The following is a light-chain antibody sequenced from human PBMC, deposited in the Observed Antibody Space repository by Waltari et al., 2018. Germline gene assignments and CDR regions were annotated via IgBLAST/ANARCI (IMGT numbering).Light chain of an antibody. CDR1: QTIGNW. CDR2: KAS. J-gene: IGKJ3*01. Sequence: DIQMTQSPSTLSASVGDRVTITCRASQTIGNWLAWYQQKPGKAPKLLYDKASSLRSGVPTRCSGSGSGTEFTLTISSLQPDDFATYYCQQYNSYSFTFGPGTTVDIK. V-gene: IGKV1-5*03. CDR3: QQYNSYSFT.